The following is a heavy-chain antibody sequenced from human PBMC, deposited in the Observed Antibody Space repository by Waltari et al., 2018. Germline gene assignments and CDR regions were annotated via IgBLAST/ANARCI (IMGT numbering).Heavy chain of an antibody. V-gene: IGHV1-8*01. Sequence: QVQLVQSGAEVKKPGASVKVSCKASGYTFTSYDINWVRQATGHGLEWMGWMNPNSGNTGYAQKFQGGVTMTMNNSIITAYMELSSLSSEDTAVYYCASALFYDFWSGYPNGLDYWGQGTLVTVSS. CDR2: MNPNSGNT. J-gene: IGHJ4*02. CDR1: GYTFTSYD. D-gene: IGHD3-3*01. CDR3: ASALFYDFWSGYPNGLDY.